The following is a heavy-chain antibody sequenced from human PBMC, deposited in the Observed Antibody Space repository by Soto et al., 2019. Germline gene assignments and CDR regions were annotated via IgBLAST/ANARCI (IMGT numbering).Heavy chain of an antibody. CDR1: GYTFTGYY. CDR2: INPNSGGT. J-gene: IGHJ5*02. D-gene: IGHD3-3*01. CDR3: ARGAGDDFWSGSPNWFDP. Sequence: ASVKVSCKASGYTFTGYYMHWVRQAPGQGLEWMGWINPNSGGTNYAQKFQGWVTMTRDTSVSTAYMELSRLRSDDTAVYYCARGAGDDFWSGSPNWFDPWGQGTLVTVSS. V-gene: IGHV1-2*04.